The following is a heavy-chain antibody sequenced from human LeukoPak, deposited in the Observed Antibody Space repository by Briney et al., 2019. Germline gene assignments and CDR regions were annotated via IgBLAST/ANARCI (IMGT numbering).Heavy chain of an antibody. CDR3: ARARSGYTYWYFDL. J-gene: IGHJ2*01. V-gene: IGHV6-1*01. CDR2: TYYRSEWHI. D-gene: IGHD3-3*01. Sequence: SQSLSLTCAISGDSVSSVSGGWNWIRQSPSRGLEWLGRTYYRSEWHIGYAESVKSRITINPDTSKNQFSLQLNSVTPEDTAVYYCARARSGYTYWYFDLWGRGTLVTVSS. CDR1: GDSVSSVSGG.